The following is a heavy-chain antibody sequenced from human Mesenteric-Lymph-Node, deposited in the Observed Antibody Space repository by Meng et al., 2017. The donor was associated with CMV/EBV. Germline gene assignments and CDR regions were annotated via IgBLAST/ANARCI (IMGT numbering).Heavy chain of an antibody. J-gene: IGHJ4*02. Sequence: SGGSISSGGYYWSWIRQHPGKGLEWIGFIYHTGSPYYNPSLKSRVTISMDTSKNQFSLRLSSVTAADTAVYYCATKTFSSAYYYFGYWGQGTLVTVSS. CDR1: GGSISSGGYY. V-gene: IGHV4-31*02. CDR2: IYHTGSP. D-gene: IGHD3-22*01. CDR3: ATKTFSSAYYYFGY.